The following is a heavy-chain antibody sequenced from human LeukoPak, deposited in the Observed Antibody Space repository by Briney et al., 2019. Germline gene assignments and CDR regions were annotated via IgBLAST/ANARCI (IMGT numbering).Heavy chain of an antibody. CDR1: GFTFSSYS. Sequence: PGGSLRPSCAASGFTFSSYSMNWVRQAPGKGLEWVSSISSSSSYIYYADSVKGRFTISRDNAKNSLYLQMNSLRAEDTAVYYCARGAQGYYYDSSGPIDYWGQGTLVTVSS. J-gene: IGHJ4*02. V-gene: IGHV3-21*01. CDR2: ISSSSSYI. CDR3: ARGAQGYYYDSSGPIDY. D-gene: IGHD3-22*01.